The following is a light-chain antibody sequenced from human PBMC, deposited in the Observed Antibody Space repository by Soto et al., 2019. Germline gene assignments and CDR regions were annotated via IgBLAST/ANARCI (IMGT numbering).Light chain of an antibody. V-gene: IGKV3-20*01. Sequence: EIVLTQSPGTLSLSPGERATLSCRASQSVSSSYLAWYQQKPGQAPRLLIYGASSRATGIPDRFSGIGSGTDFTLTISRLETEDVAVYYCQQCDGSPRLTCGGGTKLEIK. J-gene: IGKJ4*01. CDR3: QQCDGSPRLT. CDR1: QSVSSSY. CDR2: GAS.